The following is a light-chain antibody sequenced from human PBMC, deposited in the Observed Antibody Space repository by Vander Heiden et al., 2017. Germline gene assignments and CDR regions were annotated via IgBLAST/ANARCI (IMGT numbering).Light chain of an antibody. CDR1: QGISSY. CDR2: AAS. J-gene: IGKJ3*01. V-gene: IGKV1-8*01. Sequence: AIRITQSPSSLSASTGDRVTITCRASQGISSYLAWYQQKPGKAPKLLIYAASTLQSGVPARFSGSGSGTDFTLTISCLQSEDVATYYCQQDDSYPLTFGHGTKVDIK. CDR3: QQDDSYPLT.